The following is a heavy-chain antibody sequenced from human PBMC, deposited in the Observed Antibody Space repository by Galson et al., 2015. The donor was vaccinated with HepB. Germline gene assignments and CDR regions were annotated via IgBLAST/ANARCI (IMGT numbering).Heavy chain of an antibody. CDR2: INHSGST. V-gene: IGHV4-34*01. J-gene: IGHJ6*02. CDR3: ASSLRKTYYYYGMDV. CDR1: GGSFSGYY. Sequence: SETLSLTCAVYGGSFSGYYWSWIRQPPGKGLEWIGEINHSGSTNYNPSLKSRVTISVDTSKNQFSLKLSSVTAADTAVYYCASSLRKTYYYYGMDVWGQGTTVTVSS.